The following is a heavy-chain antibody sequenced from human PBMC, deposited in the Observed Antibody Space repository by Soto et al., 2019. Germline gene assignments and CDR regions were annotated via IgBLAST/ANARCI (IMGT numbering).Heavy chain of an antibody. CDR2: INGATGST. CDR1: GYTFPTYA. CDR3: ARAETIAVGGEFEY. J-gene: IGHJ4*02. Sequence: QVHLVQSAAEVKKPGASVKVSCKASGYTFPTYAMHWVRQAPGQSLEWMGWINGATGSTEYSQKFQGRVTMTRDTSASAGYMELSSLSSEDTAVYYCARAETIAVGGEFEYWGQGTLVTVSS. V-gene: IGHV1-3*01. D-gene: IGHD6-19*01.